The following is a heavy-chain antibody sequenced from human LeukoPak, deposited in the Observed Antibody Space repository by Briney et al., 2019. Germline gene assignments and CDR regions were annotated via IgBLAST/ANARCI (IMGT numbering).Heavy chain of an antibody. CDR1: GFTFSSYA. D-gene: IGHD3-10*01. Sequence: GRSLRLSCAASGFTFSSYAMHWVRQAPGKGLEWVAVISYDGSNKYYADSVKGRFTISRDNSKNTLYLQMNSLRADDTAVYYCARVPGSYYVDFDYWGQGTLVTVSS. CDR3: ARVPGSYYVDFDY. J-gene: IGHJ4*02. CDR2: ISYDGSNK. V-gene: IGHV3-30*04.